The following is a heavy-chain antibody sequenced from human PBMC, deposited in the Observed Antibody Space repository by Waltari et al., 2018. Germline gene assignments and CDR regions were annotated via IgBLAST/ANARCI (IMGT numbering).Heavy chain of an antibody. CDR2: ISYSGTT. CDR1: GGSISSGSYY. J-gene: IGHJ5*02. V-gene: IGHV4-39*07. Sequence: QLQLQESGPGLVKPSETLSLTCTVSGGSISSGSYYWGWHRQPPGKGLESIGYISYSGTTYYNLSLKSRVTMSVDTSRDQYSLSLRSVAAADTAVYYCARYYGNGEGWLDPWGQGTLVTVSS. D-gene: IGHD3-3*01. CDR3: ARYYGNGEGWLDP.